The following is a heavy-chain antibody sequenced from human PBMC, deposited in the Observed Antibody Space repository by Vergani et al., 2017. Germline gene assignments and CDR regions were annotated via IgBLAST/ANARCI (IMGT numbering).Heavy chain of an antibody. J-gene: IGHJ3*02. Sequence: EVQLVESGGGLVQPGGSLRLSCAASGFTFSSYDMHWVRQATGKGLEWVSAIGTAGDTYYPGSVKGRVTISRENAKNSLYLQMNSLRAGDTAVYYCARGAFGGVIDAFDIWGQGTMVTVSS. V-gene: IGHV3-13*01. CDR2: IGTAGDT. D-gene: IGHD3-16*02. CDR1: GFTFSSYD. CDR3: ARGAFGGVIDAFDI.